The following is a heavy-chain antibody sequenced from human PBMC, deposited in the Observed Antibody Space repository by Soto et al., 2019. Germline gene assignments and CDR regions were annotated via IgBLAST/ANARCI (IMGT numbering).Heavy chain of an antibody. D-gene: IGHD3-3*01. CDR3: ARGGGDFWSGYYPLGYYYYYMDV. V-gene: IGHV1-8*01. Sequence: ASVKVSCTASGYSFTSYDINWVRQATGQGLEWMGWMNPNSGNTGYAQKFQGRVTMTRNTSISTAYMELSSLRSEDTAVYYCARGGGDFWSGYYPLGYYYYYMDVWGKGTTVTVS. CDR1: GYSFTSYD. CDR2: MNPNSGNT. J-gene: IGHJ6*03.